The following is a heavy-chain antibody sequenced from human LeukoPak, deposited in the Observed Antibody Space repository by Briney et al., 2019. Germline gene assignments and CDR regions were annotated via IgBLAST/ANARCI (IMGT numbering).Heavy chain of an antibody. CDR1: GYSFTSYG. J-gene: IGHJ4*02. Sequence: ASVKVSCTASGYSFTSYGITWVRQAPGQGLEWMGWISTYDGNANYAQKLQGRVTMTTDTSTITAYMELRSLRSDDTAVYYCARAPSGFTYGPGDHWGQGTLVTVSS. D-gene: IGHD5-18*01. CDR2: ISTYDGNA. CDR3: ARAPSGFTYGPGDH. V-gene: IGHV1-18*01.